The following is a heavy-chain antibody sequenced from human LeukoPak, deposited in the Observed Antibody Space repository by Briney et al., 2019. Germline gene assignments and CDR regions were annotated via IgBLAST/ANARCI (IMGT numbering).Heavy chain of an antibody. CDR1: GFTISSDA. V-gene: IGHV3-23*01. J-gene: IGHJ4*02. CDR3: AKDGGQWLPITGIDY. Sequence: GGSLRLSCAASGFTISSDAMSWVRQAPGKGLEWVSAISGSGGSTYYADSVKGRFTISRDNSKNTLYLQMNSLRAEDTAVYYCAKDGGQWLPITGIDYWGQGTLVTVSS. D-gene: IGHD3-22*01. CDR2: ISGSGGST.